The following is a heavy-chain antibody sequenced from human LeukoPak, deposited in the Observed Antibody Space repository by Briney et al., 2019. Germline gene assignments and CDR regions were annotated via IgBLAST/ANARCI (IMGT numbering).Heavy chain of an antibody. CDR2: IIPIFGTA. D-gene: IGHD3-9*01. CDR1: GGTFSSYA. Sequence: ASVKVSCKASGGTFSSYAISWVRQAPGQGLEWMGGIIPIFGTANYAQKFQGRVTMTRGTSISTAYMELSRLRSDDTAVYYCARDLNILTGYPTYYFDYWGQGTLVTVSS. J-gene: IGHJ4*02. CDR3: ARDLNILTGYPTYYFDY. V-gene: IGHV1-69*05.